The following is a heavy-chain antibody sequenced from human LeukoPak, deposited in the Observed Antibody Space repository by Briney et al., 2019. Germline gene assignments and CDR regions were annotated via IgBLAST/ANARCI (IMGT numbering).Heavy chain of an antibody. Sequence: PSETLSLTCTVSGGSITNYYWSWIRQPPGKGLEWIGYIYYSGSTNYNPSLKSRVTISVDTSKNQFSLKLSSVTAADTAVYYCARGGRSLDYWGHGTLVTVSS. CDR1: GGSITNYY. J-gene: IGHJ4*01. CDR2: IYYSGST. V-gene: IGHV4-59*01. CDR3: ARGGRSLDY. D-gene: IGHD1-26*01.